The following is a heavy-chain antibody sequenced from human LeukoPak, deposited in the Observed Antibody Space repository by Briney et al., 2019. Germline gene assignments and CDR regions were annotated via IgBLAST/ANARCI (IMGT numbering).Heavy chain of an antibody. CDR2: INHSGST. CDR3: ARGRHCSSTSCFFDY. D-gene: IGHD2-2*01. Sequence: SETLSLTCAVYGGSFSGYYRSWIRQPPGKGLEWIGKINHSGSTNYNPSLKSRVTISVDTSKNQFSLKLSSVTAADTAVYYCARGRHCSSTSCFFDYWGQGTLVTVSS. CDR1: GGSFSGYY. V-gene: IGHV4-34*01. J-gene: IGHJ4*02.